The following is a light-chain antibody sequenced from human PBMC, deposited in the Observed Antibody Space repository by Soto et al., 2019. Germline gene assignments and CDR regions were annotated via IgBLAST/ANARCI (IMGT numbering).Light chain of an antibody. CDR2: GAS. Sequence: EVVMTQSPATLSVSPGERATLSCRASQSVSSNLAWYQQKPGQTPRLLIYGASTRATGIPARFSGSGSGTEFTLTISSLQSEDSAFFHCQQYDNWPPTFGQGTKVDIK. J-gene: IGKJ1*01. CDR3: QQYDNWPPT. CDR1: QSVSSN. V-gene: IGKV3-15*01.